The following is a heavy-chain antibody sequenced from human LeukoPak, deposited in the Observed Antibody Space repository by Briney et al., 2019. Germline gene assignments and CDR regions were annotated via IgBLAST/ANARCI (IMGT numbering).Heavy chain of an antibody. J-gene: IGHJ4*02. D-gene: IGHD2-2*01. Sequence: GASVKVSCKASGGTFSSYAISWVRQAPGQGLEWMGGIIPIFGTANYAQKFQGRVTITADESTSTAYMELSSLRSEDTAVYYCARVMGCSSTSCPAGGFDYWGQGTLVTVSS. V-gene: IGHV1-69*13. CDR1: GGTFSSYA. CDR2: IIPIFGTA. CDR3: ARVMGCSSTSCPAGGFDY.